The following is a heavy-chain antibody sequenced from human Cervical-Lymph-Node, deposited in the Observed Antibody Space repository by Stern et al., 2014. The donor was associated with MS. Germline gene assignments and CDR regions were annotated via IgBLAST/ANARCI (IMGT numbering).Heavy chain of an antibody. CDR2: VFHTGEP. V-gene: IGHV4-39*02. CDR3: VRIVVMVLTATSIDY. D-gene: IGHD2-21*02. Sequence: QLQLQESGPGLVEPSETVSLTCTVSGASITRTGFQWGWIRQTPGKGLEWIGSVFHTGEPSYHPSLQSRLPIPVDTPKAHFSLALRSVTAADTAVYYCVRIVVMVLTATSIDYWGQGTLVTVSS. J-gene: IGHJ4*02. CDR1: GASITRTGFQ.